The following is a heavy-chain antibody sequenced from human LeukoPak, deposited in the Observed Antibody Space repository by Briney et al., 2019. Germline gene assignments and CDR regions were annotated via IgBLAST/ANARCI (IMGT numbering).Heavy chain of an antibody. V-gene: IGHV1-69*05. CDR1: GYTFTGYY. Sequence: ASVKVSCKASGYTFTGYYMHWVRQAPGQGLEWMGGIIPIFGTANYAQKFQGRVTITTDESTSTAYMELSSLRSEDTAVYYCARDRDYYDSSGYYGYWGQGTLVTVSS. CDR2: IIPIFGTA. D-gene: IGHD3-22*01. J-gene: IGHJ4*02. CDR3: ARDRDYYDSSGYYGY.